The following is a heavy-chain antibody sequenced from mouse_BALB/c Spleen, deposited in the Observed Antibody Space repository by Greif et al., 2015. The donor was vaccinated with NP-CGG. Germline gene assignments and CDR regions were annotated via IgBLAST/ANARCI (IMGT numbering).Heavy chain of an antibody. CDR1: GSSLTSYG. CDR3: ARDKDYDYGEGFAY. Sequence: QVQLQQSGPGLVAPSQSLSITCTVSGSSLTSYGVHWVRQPPGKGLEWLGVIWAGGSTNYDSALMSRLSISKDNSKSQVFLKMNSLQTDDTAMYYCARDKDYDYGEGFAYWGQGTLVTVSA. V-gene: IGHV2-9*02. J-gene: IGHJ3*01. CDR2: IWAGGST. D-gene: IGHD2-4*01.